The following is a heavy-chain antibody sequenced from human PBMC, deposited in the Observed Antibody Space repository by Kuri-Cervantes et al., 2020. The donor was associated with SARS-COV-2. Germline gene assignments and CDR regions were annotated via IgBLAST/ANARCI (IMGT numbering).Heavy chain of an antibody. CDR3: VRREIAARRLFDY. V-gene: IGHV4-39*01. CDR1: GGSISSSSYY. D-gene: IGHD6-6*01. Sequence: GSLRLSCTVSGGSISSSSYYWGWIRQPPGKGLEWIGSIYYSGSTYYNPSLKSRVTISVDTSKNRFSLKLSSVTAADTAVYYCVRREIAARRLFDYWGQGTLVTVSS. CDR2: IYYSGST. J-gene: IGHJ4*02.